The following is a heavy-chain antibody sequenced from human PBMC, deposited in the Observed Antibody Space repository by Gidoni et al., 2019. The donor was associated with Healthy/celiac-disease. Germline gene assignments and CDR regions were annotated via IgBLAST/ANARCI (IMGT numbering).Heavy chain of an antibody. Sequence: EVQLFESGGGLVKPGGSLRLSCAASGFTFISYSRNWVSQAPGKGLEWVSSISSSSSYIYYADSVKGRFTISRDNAKNSLYLQMNSLRAEDTAVYYCARVRFGELSSHEGWFDPWGQGTLVTVSS. CDR2: ISSSSSYI. D-gene: IGHD3-10*01. CDR1: GFTFISYS. J-gene: IGHJ5*02. V-gene: IGHV3-21*01. CDR3: ARVRFGELSSHEGWFDP.